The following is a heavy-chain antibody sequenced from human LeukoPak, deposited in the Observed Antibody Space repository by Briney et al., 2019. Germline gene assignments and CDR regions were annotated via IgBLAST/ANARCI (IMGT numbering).Heavy chain of an antibody. Sequence: GGSLRLSCAASGFTFGDYAMNWVRQAPGKGLEWVSGISWNSGSTGYADSVKGRFTISRDNAKNSLYLQMNSLRAEDTALYYCAKAEGSGYYFFDYWGQGTLVTVSS. CDR1: GFTFGDYA. CDR2: ISWNSGST. J-gene: IGHJ4*02. CDR3: AKAEGSGYYFFDY. V-gene: IGHV3-9*01. D-gene: IGHD3-22*01.